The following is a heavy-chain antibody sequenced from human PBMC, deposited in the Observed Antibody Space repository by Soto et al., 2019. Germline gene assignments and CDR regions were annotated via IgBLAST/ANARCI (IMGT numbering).Heavy chain of an antibody. J-gene: IGHJ6*02. CDR3: SRDLCITMVRGVPCYYYGMDV. D-gene: IGHD3-10*01. Sequence: PGGSLSLSCAASGFTFSSYSMNWVRQAPGKGLEWVSSISSSSSYIYYADSVKGRFTISRDNAKNSLYLQMNSLRAEDTAVYYCSRDLCITMVRGVPCYYYGMDVWGQGTTVTVSS. V-gene: IGHV3-21*01. CDR1: GFTFSSYS. CDR2: ISSSSSYI.